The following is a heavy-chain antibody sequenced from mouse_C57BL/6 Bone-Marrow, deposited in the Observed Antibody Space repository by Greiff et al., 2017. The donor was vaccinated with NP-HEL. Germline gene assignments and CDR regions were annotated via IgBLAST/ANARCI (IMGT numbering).Heavy chain of an antibody. CDR2: IRSKSNNYAT. CDR1: GFSFNTYA. Sequence: DVKLVESGGGLVQPKGSLKLSCAASGFSFNTYAMNWVRQAPGKGLEWVARIRSKSNNYATYYADSVKDRFTISRDDSESMLYLQMNNLKTEDTAMYYCVRQAGSGYFDVWGTGTTVTVSS. CDR3: VRQAGSGYFDV. V-gene: IGHV10-1*01. J-gene: IGHJ1*03.